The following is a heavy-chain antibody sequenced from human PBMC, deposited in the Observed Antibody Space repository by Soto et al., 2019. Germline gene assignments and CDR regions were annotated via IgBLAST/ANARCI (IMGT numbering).Heavy chain of an antibody. V-gene: IGHV3-9*01. Sequence: GGSLRLSCTASGFSFDDYTMHWVRQAPGKGLEWVSGISWNGHVIGYADSVKGRFTISRDNAKSSLDLQMNSLRAEDTAVYYCARDRDSSGYYFYYYYGMDVWGQGTTVTVSS. CDR3: ARDRDSSGYYFYYYYGMDV. CDR2: ISWNGHVI. D-gene: IGHD3-22*01. CDR1: GFSFDDYT. J-gene: IGHJ6*02.